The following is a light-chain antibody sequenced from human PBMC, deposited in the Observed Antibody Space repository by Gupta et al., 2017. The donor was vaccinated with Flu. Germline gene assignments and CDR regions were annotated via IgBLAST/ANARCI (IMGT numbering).Light chain of an antibody. CDR3: QQYSIYPWT. CDR1: QSISSW. J-gene: IGKJ1*01. CDR2: KAS. Sequence: GDRVSIPVRASQSISSWLAWYQQKPGKAPNLLIYKASNLESGVPSRFSGSGSGTEFTLTISSLQPDDFATYSCQQYSIYPWTFGQGTKVEIK. V-gene: IGKV1-5*03.